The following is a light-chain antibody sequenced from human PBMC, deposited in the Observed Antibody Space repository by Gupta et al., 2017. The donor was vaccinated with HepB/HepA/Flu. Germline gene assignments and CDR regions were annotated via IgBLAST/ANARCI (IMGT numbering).Light chain of an antibody. V-gene: IGKV3-20*01. CDR2: GAS. CDR3: QQCESAPFI. Sequence: VLPQSLGTLSLSPGERATPSSRASQRVSSSYLAWYQQKPGQAPRLLIYGASSRATGIPARFIGSGSGTDFTLTISRLQPEDFAVYYCQQCESAPFIFGRGTKVEIK. CDR1: QRVSSSY. J-gene: IGKJ1*01.